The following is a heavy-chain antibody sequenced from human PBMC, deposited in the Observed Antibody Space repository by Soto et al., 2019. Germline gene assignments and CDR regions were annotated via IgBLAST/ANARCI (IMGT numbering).Heavy chain of an antibody. Sequence: SEPLSLTCTVSGGSIYSSAYYLTWIRHHPGKGLEWIGSIYYSWSTYYNPSLKSRLTISVDTSKNQCSLKLSSVTAADTAGYWCASGLAPSGTYRGDLQHRGQGTLVTVSS. D-gene: IGHD1-26*01. V-gene: IGHV4-31*03. CDR2: IYYSWST. CDR1: GGSIYSSAYY. CDR3: ASGLAPSGTYRGDLQH. J-gene: IGHJ1*01.